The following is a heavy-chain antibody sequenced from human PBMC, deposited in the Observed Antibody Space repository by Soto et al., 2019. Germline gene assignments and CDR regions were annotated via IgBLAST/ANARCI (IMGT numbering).Heavy chain of an antibody. V-gene: IGHV3-21*01. Sequence: GGSLRLSCAASGFAITSYGMNWVRQAPGKGLEWVSFISSRTASSKEYADSGRGRFTVSRDNAKNSVYLQMNSLRVEDTAVYYCARKGGSNVDYWGQGP. D-gene: IGHD1-26*01. CDR1: GFAITSYG. CDR3: ARKGGSNVDY. CDR2: ISSRTASSK. J-gene: IGHJ4*02.